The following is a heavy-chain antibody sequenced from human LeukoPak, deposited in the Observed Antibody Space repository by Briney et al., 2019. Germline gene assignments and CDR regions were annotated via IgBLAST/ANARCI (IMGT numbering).Heavy chain of an antibody. V-gene: IGHV3-21*01. Sequence: GGSLRLSCAASGFTFSSFSLNWVRQVPGKGLEWVSSITTDSYTFYADSVKGRFTISRDNAKNSLYLQMSSLRAEDTAVYYCARVRSNWYEGYWGRGTLVTVSS. J-gene: IGHJ4*02. CDR2: ITTDSYT. D-gene: IGHD6-13*01. CDR1: GFTFSSFS. CDR3: ARVRSNWYEGY.